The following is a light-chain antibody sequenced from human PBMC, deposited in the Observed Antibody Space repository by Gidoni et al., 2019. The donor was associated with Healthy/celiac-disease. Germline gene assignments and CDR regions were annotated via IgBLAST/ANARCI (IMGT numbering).Light chain of an antibody. J-gene: IGKJ2*01. V-gene: IGKV4-1*01. CDR3: QQYYSTPT. Sequence: DIVMTQSPDSLSVSLGERATINCKSSQSVLYNSNNKNYLAWYQQKPGQPPKLLIYCASTWESGVPDRFSGSGSGTDFTLTISSLQAEDVAVYYCQQYYSTPTFGQXTKLEIK. CDR2: CAS. CDR1: QSVLYNSNNKNY.